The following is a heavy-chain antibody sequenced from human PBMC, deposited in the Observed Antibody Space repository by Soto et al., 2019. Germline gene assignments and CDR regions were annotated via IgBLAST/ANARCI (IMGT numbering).Heavy chain of an antibody. CDR1: GATYSTSA. V-gene: IGHV1-69*13. Sequence: ASVKVSFKASGATYSTSAISWVRQAPGQGLEWMGGINPILGTPDYAHKFQGRVTITADESTSTVYMELGSLRSEDTALYFCARGGVDVVATSAFDYWGQGTLVTVSS. J-gene: IGHJ4*02. CDR2: INPILGTP. D-gene: IGHD5-12*01. CDR3: ARGGVDVVATSAFDY.